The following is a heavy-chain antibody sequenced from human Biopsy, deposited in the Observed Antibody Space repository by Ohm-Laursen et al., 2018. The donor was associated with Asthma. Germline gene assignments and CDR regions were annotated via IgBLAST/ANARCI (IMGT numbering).Heavy chain of an antibody. CDR1: GFTFSNAW. D-gene: IGHD3-10*01. CDR3: STNRLWFGQSPYYFDY. V-gene: IGHV3-15*01. J-gene: IGHJ4*02. Sequence: SLRLSCSASGFTFSNAWMSWVRQAPGKGLEWLGRIKSTNEGGTTDYAAAVKGRLTISRDDSQNTLYLQMSSLTTEDTAVYFCSTNRLWFGQSPYYFDYWGQGSLVTVSS. CDR2: IKSTNEGGTT.